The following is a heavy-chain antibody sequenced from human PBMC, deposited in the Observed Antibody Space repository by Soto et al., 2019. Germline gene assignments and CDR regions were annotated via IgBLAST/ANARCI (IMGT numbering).Heavy chain of an antibody. CDR1: GCSLSRAY. CDR2: MYKTGST. Sequence: AAGTLSPTCTVSGCSLSRAYSRWVRPPPGKGLEWIGYMYKTGSTVYNPSLKSRVTISVDTSKNQFYLKVNSVTAADTAVYYCARDLWGYCGTDCYPLDVWGQGTTVTVSS. J-gene: IGHJ6*02. V-gene: IGHV4-59*01. CDR3: ARDLWGYCGTDCYPLDV. D-gene: IGHD2-21*02.